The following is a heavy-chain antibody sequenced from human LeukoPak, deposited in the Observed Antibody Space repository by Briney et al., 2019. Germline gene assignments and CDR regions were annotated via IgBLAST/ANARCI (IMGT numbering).Heavy chain of an antibody. V-gene: IGHV1-2*02. CDR1: GYTFTGYY. D-gene: IGHD6-19*01. CDR3: ARDKVAAFDY. CDR2: INPNSGGT. J-gene: IGHJ4*02. Sequence: ASVKVSCTASGYTFTGYYMHWVRQAPGQGLEWMGWINPNSGGTNYAQNFQGRVTMTRDTSISTAYMELSRLRSDDTAVYYCARDKVAAFDYWGQGTLVTVSS.